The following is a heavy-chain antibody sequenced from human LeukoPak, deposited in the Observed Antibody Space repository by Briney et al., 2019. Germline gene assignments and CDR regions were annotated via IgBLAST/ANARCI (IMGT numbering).Heavy chain of an antibody. V-gene: IGHV3-11*01. D-gene: IGHD6-13*01. CDR2: ISSGGSTI. CDR1: GFTFSDYY. Sequence: GGSLRLSCAVSGFTFSDYYVSWIRQAPGKGLEWVAYISSGGSTISHADSVKGRFTISRDNAENSLYLQMNSLRVEDTAVYYCARRAAAGRCSDYWGQGTLVTVSS. J-gene: IGHJ4*02. CDR3: ARRAAAGRCSDY.